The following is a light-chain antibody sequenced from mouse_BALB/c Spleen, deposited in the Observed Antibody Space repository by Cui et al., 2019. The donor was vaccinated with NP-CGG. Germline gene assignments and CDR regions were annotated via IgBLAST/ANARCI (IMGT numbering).Light chain of an antibody. CDR3: ALWYSNHWV. V-gene: IGLV1*01. CDR1: TGAVITSNY. CDR2: GTN. Sequence: QAVVTQESALTTSPGETVTLTCRSSTGAVITSNYANWVQEKPDHLFTGLIGGTNNRPPGVPARFSGSLIGDKAALTITGAQTEDEAIYFCALWYSNHWVFGGGTKTYCP. J-gene: IGLJ1*01.